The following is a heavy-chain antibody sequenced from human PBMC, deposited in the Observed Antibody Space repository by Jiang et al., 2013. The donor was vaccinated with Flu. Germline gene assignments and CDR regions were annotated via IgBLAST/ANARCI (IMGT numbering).Heavy chain of an antibody. CDR3: ARASSGSYYEGWFDP. D-gene: IGHD1-26*01. V-gene: IGHV1-69*10. Sequence: KVSCKASGGTFSSYAISWVRQAPGQGLEWMGGIIPILGIANYAQKFQGRVTITADKSTSTAYMELSSLRSEDTAVYYCARASSGSYYEGWFDPWGQGTLVTVSS. CDR2: IIPILGIA. CDR1: GGTFSSYA. J-gene: IGHJ5*02.